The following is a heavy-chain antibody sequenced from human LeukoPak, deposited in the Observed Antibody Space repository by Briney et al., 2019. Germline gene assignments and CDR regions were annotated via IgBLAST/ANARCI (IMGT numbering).Heavy chain of an antibody. CDR1: GGSFSGYY. D-gene: IGHD6-25*01. J-gene: IGHJ4*02. V-gene: IGHV4-34*01. Sequence: SETLSLSCAVSGGSFSGYYWSWIRQPPGKGLEWVGEINHSGSTNYNPSLKSRVTISSDTSTKQLSLKLSSVLAADTAVYYCAKGGTYSSALDDWGQGTTVTVSS. CDR3: AKGGTYSSALDD. CDR2: INHSGST.